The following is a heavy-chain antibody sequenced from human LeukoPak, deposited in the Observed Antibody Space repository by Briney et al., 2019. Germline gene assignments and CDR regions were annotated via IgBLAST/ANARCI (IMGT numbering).Heavy chain of an antibody. Sequence: GEPLRLSCAAPEFTFSSYEMNWGGQAPGKGLEWVSYISSSSITIYYADSVKGRFTISRDNAKNSLYLQMNSLRAEDTAVYYCATGDDYRTFDYWGQGTLVTVSP. J-gene: IGHJ4*02. CDR3: ATGDDYRTFDY. CDR2: ISSSSITI. CDR1: EFTFSSYE. V-gene: IGHV3-48*03. D-gene: IGHD5-24*01.